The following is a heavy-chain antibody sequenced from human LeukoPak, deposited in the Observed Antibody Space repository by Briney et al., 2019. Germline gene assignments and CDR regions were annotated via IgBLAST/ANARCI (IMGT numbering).Heavy chain of an antibody. V-gene: IGHV3-21*01. CDR3: AREGSSWYRYNWFDP. J-gene: IGHJ5*02. CDR2: ISSSSSYI. CDR1: GFTFSSYS. D-gene: IGHD6-13*01. Sequence: PGGSLRLSCAASGFTFSSYSMNWFRQAPGKGLEWVSSISSSSSYIYYADSVKGRFTISRDNAKNSLYLQMNSLRAEETAVYYCAREGSSWYRYNWFDPWGQGTLVTVSS.